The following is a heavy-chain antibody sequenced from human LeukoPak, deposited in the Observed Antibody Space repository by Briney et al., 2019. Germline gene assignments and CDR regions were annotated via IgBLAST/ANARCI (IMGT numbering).Heavy chain of an antibody. J-gene: IGHJ4*02. CDR1: GYTFTNYY. CDR3: ARPNWGKEYYFDY. Sequence: ASVKVSCKTSGYTFTNYYVHWVRQAPGQGLEWMGWINPNSGGTNYAQKFQGRVTMTRDTSISTAYMELSRLRSDDTAVYYCARPNWGKEYYFDYWGQGTLVTVSS. D-gene: IGHD7-27*01. CDR2: INPNSGGT. V-gene: IGHV1-2*02.